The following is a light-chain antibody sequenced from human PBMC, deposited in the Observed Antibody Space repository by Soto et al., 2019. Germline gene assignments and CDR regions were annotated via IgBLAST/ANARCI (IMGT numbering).Light chain of an antibody. J-gene: IGKJ1*01. V-gene: IGKV3-15*01. CDR3: QHYNSYSEA. Sequence: EIVMTQSPATLSVSPGQRATLSCRASQSLNNKLAWYQQKPGQPPRLLIYGASTGATGIPSRFSGSGSGTEFTLTISSLQPDDFATYYCQHYNSYSEAFGQGTKVDIK. CDR1: QSLNNK. CDR2: GAS.